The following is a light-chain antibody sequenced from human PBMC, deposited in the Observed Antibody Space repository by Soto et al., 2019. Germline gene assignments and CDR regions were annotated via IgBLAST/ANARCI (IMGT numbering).Light chain of an antibody. J-gene: IGKJ5*01. CDR3: QQYYDWPIT. CDR1: QSVSSN. V-gene: IGKV3-15*01. CDR2: GAS. Sequence: ERGMTQSPATLSVSPGERATLSCRASQSVSSNLAWYQQKPGQAPRLLIYGASTRATGIPARFSGSGSGTEFTLTISSLQSEDFAVYYCQQYYDWPITFGQGTRLEIK.